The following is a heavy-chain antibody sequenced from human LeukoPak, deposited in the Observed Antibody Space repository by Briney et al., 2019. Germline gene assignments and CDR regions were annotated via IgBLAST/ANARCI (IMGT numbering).Heavy chain of an antibody. CDR1: GFTFSSYS. CDR2: IHSGGST. D-gene: IGHD4-23*01. V-gene: IGHV3-53*01. J-gene: IGHJ4*02. CDR3: ARDRGYGGNYDFDY. Sequence: PGGSLPLSCAAAGFTFSSYSMNWVRQAPGKGLEWVSVIHSGGSTYYADSVKGRFTISRDNSKNTLYLQMNSLRVEDTAVYYCARDRGYGGNYDFDYWGQGTLVTVSS.